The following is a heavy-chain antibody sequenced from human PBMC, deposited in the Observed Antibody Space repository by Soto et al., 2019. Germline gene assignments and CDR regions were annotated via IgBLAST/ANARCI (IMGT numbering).Heavy chain of an antibody. D-gene: IGHD6-13*01. Sequence: GGSLRLSCAASGFTFDDFAVHWVRQAPGKGLEWVSGISWNSASIGYADSVKGRFTISRDNAKNSLYLQMNSLRAEDTALYYCAKARQHHLPLPWFDPWGQGTLVTVSS. J-gene: IGHJ5*02. CDR1: GFTFDDFA. CDR3: AKARQHHLPLPWFDP. CDR2: ISWNSASI. V-gene: IGHV3-9*01.